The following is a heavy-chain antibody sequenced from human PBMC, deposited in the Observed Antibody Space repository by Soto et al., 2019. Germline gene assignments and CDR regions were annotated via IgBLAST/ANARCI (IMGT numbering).Heavy chain of an antibody. D-gene: IGHD2-15*01. J-gene: IGHJ4*02. Sequence: ASVKVSCKASGYTFSTYGITWVRQAPGQGLEWMGWISGYNGNTKYAQKVQGRITVTTDTSTSTAYMELRSLRSDDTAVYYCAREYCSDTMCFDPHYWGQGTLVTVSS. CDR2: ISGYNGNT. V-gene: IGHV1-18*01. CDR3: AREYCSDTMCFDPHY. CDR1: GYTFSTYG.